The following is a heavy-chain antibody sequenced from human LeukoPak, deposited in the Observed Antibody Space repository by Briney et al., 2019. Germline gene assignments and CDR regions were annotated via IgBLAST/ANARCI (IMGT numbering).Heavy chain of an antibody. V-gene: IGHV1-46*01. D-gene: IGHD6-13*01. CDR2: INPSGGST. Sequence: ASVKVSCKASGYTFTSYYMHWVRQAPGQGLEWIGIINPSGGSTSYAQKFRGRATMTRDTSTSTVYMELSSLRSEDTAVYYCARDSLNSSSWYLGYYYYYGMDVWGQGTTVTVSS. CDR1: GYTFTSYY. J-gene: IGHJ6*02. CDR3: ARDSLNSSSWYLGYYYYYGMDV.